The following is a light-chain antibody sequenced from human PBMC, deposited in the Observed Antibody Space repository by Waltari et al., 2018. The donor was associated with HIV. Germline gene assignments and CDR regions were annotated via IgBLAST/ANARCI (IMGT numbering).Light chain of an antibody. CDR1: QSVSSSY. CDR2: GAA. Sequence: EIVLTQSPGTLSLSPGERATLSCRASQSVSSSYLAWFQKKPGQAPRLLIYGAASRATDIPDRFSGSGSGTNFTLTISRLEPEDFAVYYCQQYGSSRGTFGQGTKVEIK. CDR3: QQYGSSRGT. V-gene: IGKV3-20*01. J-gene: IGKJ1*01.